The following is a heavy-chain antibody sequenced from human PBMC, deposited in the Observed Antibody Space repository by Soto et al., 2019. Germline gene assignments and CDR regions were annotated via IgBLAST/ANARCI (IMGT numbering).Heavy chain of an antibody. V-gene: IGHV3-30-3*01. CDR3: VREGGVPSAIGHYYYGMDV. CDR2: TSYDGDKK. Sequence: GSLRISCADSGVTVDKFDMHWVRHAPGRGLQWVAVTSYDGDKKYYAASVKGRFTISRDNSNNTLHLQMNNLRDDDTAVYYCVREGGVPSAIGHYYYGMDVWGQGTAVTVS. J-gene: IGHJ6*02. CDR1: GVTVDKFD. D-gene: IGHD2-2*02.